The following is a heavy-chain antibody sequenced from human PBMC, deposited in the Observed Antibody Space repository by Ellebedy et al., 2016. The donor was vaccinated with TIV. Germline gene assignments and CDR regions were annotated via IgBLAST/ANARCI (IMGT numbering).Heavy chain of an antibody. CDR2: IYTDDST. V-gene: IGHV3-66*01. D-gene: IGHD3-3*01. CDR1: KFTVSYNY. J-gene: IGHJ4*02. CDR3: ARDSPYDSCSGYTTYYFEY. Sequence: GESLKISCAASKFTVSYNYMNWVRQAPGEGPEWVSGIYTDDSTDYADSVKGRFTISRDNSKNTMYLQMNSLRAEDTAVYYCARDSPYDSCSGYTTYYFEYWGQGTLVTVSS.